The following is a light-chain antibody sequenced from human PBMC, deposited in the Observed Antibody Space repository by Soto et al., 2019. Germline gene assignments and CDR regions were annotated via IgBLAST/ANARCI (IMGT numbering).Light chain of an antibody. CDR3: QSYDSSLSGF. CDR2: GNS. V-gene: IGLV1-40*01. Sequence: QSVLTQPPSVSGAPGQRVTISCTGSSSTFWSVFDVHWYQLFPGIALKLLIYGNSNRPLGVSDRFSGSKSGTSASLAITGLQAEDEADYYCQSYDSSLSGFFGTGTKVTVL. CDR1: SSTFWSVFD. J-gene: IGLJ1*01.